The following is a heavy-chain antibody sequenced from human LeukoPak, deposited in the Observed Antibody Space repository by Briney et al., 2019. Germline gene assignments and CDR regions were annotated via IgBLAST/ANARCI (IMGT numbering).Heavy chain of an antibody. V-gene: IGHV3-23*01. J-gene: IGHJ4*02. CDR2: ISAAGESI. D-gene: IGHD6-19*01. CDR1: GFTFSRYA. CDR3: ARGIAVAGPFDY. Sequence: GGSLRLSCATSGFTFSRYAMSWVRQAPGKGLEWVSAISAAGESIYYADSVKGRFTISRDNSKNTLYLQMNSLRAEDTAVYYCARGIAVAGPFDYWGQGTLVTVSS.